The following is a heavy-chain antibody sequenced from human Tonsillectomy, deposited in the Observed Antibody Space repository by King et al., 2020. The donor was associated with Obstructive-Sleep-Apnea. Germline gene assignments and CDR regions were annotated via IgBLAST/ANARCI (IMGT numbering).Heavy chain of an antibody. J-gene: IGHJ4*02. CDR2: ISNSGGGT. CDR1: GFTCSSEA. CDR3: AKQGDLGDWFIYFDY. D-gene: IGHD3/OR15-3a*01. V-gene: IGHV3-23*01. Sequence: GGGGGGAGGALGLAGGACGFTCSSEAMSWVRQAPGTGPVWVSIISNSGGGTFYAASVKGRFPISRDNFQNTLYLPMNSLRAEDTAVYYCAKQGDLGDWFIYFDYWGEGTLVTVSS.